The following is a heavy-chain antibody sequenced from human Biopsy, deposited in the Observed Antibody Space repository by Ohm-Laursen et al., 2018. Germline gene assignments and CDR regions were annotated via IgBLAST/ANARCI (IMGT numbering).Heavy chain of an antibody. CDR3: AKDRYNYTPIGGFSMDV. J-gene: IGHJ6*02. D-gene: IGHD5-18*01. V-gene: IGHV3-21*06. Sequence: SLRLSCSASGVTLSGYSMNWVRQAPGKGLKWVSSISASSSYIYYADSVKGRFTISRDNSRDTLYLQMSSLRAEDTAVYYCAKDRYNYTPIGGFSMDVWGQGTTVTVSS. CDR2: ISASSSYI. CDR1: GVTLSGYS.